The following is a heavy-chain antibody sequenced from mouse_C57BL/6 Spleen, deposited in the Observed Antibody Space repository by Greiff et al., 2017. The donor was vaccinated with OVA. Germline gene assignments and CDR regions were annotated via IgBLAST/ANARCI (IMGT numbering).Heavy chain of an antibody. V-gene: IGHV1-26*01. CDR1: GYTFTDYY. D-gene: IGHD1-1*01. CDR2: INPNTGGT. CDR3: ASKYYGSSPGWFAY. J-gene: IGHJ3*01. Sequence: EVQLQQSGPELVKPGASVKISCKASGYTFTDYYMNWVQQSHGKSLEWIGDINPNTGGTSYNQKFKGKATLTVDKSSSTSYMEIRSLTSADSAVYYWASKYYGSSPGWFAYWGQGTLVTVSA.